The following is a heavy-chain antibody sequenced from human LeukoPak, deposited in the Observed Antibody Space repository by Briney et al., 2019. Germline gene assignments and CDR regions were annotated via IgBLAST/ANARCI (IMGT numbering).Heavy chain of an antibody. J-gene: IGHJ4*02. Sequence: SVKVSCKASGGTFSSYAISWVRQAPGQGLAWMGRIIPIFGTANYAQKFQGRVTITTDESTSTAYMELSSLRSEDTAVYYCARVWTSTSALDYWGQGTLVTVSS. V-gene: IGHV1-69*05. CDR2: IIPIFGTA. D-gene: IGHD3-10*01. CDR3: ARVWTSTSALDY. CDR1: GGTFSSYA.